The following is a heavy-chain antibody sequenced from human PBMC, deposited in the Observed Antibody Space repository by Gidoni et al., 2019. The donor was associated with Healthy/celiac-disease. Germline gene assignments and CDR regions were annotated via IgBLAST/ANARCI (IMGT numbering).Heavy chain of an antibody. CDR2: IYYSGST. D-gene: IGHD2-15*01. V-gene: IGHV4-31*03. CDR1: GGSISSGGYY. J-gene: IGHJ5*02. Sequence: QVQLQESGPGLVKPSQTLSLTCTVSGGSISSGGYYWSWIRQHPGKGLEWIGYIYYSGSTYYNPSLKSRVTISVDTSKNQFSLKLSSVTAADTAEYYCARAQYCSGGSCSNWFDPWGQGTLVTVSS. CDR3: ARAQYCSGGSCSNWFDP.